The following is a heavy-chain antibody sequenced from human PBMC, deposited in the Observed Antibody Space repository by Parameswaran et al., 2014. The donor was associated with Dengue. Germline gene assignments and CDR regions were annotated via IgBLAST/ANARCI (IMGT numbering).Heavy chain of an antibody. CDR2: ISAYNGNT. Sequence: WVRQAPGQGLEWMGWISAYNGNTNYAQKLQGRVTMTTDTSTSTAYMELRSLRSDDTAVYYCARDVLRDFGVVIIPTDYWGQGTLVTVSS. D-gene: IGHD3-3*01. J-gene: IGHJ4*02. V-gene: IGHV1-18*01. CDR3: ARDVLRDFGVVIIPTDY.